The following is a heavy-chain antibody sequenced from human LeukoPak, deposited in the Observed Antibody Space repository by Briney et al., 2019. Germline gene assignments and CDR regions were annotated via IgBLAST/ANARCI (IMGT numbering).Heavy chain of an antibody. CDR2: FDPEDGES. CDR3: ATADKWEPLDY. V-gene: IGHV1-24*01. D-gene: IGHD1-26*01. J-gene: IGHJ4*02. Sequence: GASVKVSCKVSGASLSETSIHWVRQAPGQWLEWMGGFDPEDGESIFAQRFQGRFSMTEVTSTDTAYMELRSLRPEDTAVYYCATADKWEPLDYWGQGTLVTVSS. CDR1: GASLSETS.